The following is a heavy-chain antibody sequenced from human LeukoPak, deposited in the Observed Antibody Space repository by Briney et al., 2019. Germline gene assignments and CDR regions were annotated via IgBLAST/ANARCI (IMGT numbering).Heavy chain of an antibody. Sequence: GGSLRLSCAASGFTFSDYNMNWVRQAPGRGLDWVSSISSSSSYIYYADSVKGRFTISRDNAKNSLYLQMNSLRAEDTAVYYCARDPAAGDYVIDYWGQGTLVTVSS. D-gene: IGHD4-17*01. CDR2: ISSSSSYI. CDR1: GFTFSDYN. CDR3: ARDPAAGDYVIDY. V-gene: IGHV3-21*01. J-gene: IGHJ4*02.